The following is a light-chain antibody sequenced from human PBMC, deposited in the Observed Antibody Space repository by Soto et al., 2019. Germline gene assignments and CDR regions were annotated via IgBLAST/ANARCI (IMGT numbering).Light chain of an antibody. J-gene: IGKJ5*01. CDR2: DAS. Sequence: ETTLTQSPGTLSLYPKERATLSCRASQSVSSYFAWYQQKPGQAPTLLIYDASNRATGIPARFSGSGSGTDFTLTISSLEPEDFAVYYCQQRSNWPPRVTFGQGTRLEIK. CDR3: QQRSNWPPRVT. CDR1: QSVSSY. V-gene: IGKV3-11*01.